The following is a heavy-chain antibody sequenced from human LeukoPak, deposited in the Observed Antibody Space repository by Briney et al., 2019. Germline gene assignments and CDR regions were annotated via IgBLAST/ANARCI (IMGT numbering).Heavy chain of an antibody. V-gene: IGHV3-23*01. CDR3: ADESAAGFDH. CDR1: GFTFSSYA. D-gene: IGHD1-14*01. J-gene: IGHJ4*02. Sequence: GGSLRLSCAASGFTFSSYAMSWVRQAPGKGLEWVSVISGSGGNTYYADSVKGRFTISRDNSKNTLYLQTYSLRVEDTAVYYCADESAAGFDHWGQGTLVSVSS. CDR2: ISGSGGNT.